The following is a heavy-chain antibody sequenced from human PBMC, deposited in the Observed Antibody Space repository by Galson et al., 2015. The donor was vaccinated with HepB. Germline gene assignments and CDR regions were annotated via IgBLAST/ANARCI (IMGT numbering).Heavy chain of an antibody. Sequence: SLRLSCAASGFTFSSYGMHWVRQAPGKGLEWVAIIVYDGSTKYYADSVKGRFTISRDNSNNTLYLHMNSLRAEDTAVYYCAKDTSIWYRGFNYYGLDVWGQGTTVTVSS. V-gene: IGHV3-30*18. CDR2: IVYDGSTK. CDR3: AKDTSIWYRGFNYYGLDV. D-gene: IGHD1-26*01. CDR1: GFTFSSYG. J-gene: IGHJ6*02.